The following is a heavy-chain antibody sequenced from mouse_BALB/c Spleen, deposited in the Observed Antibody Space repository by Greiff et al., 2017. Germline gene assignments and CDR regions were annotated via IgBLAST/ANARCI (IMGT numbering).Heavy chain of an antibody. CDR3: ARSGGFPGYFDV. Sequence: EVQRVESGGGLVQPGGSRKLSCAASGFTFSSFGMHWVRQAPEKGLEWVAYISSGSSTIYYADTVKGRFTISRDNPKNTLFLQMTSLRSEDTAMYYCARSGGFPGYFDVWGAGTTVTVSS. CDR1: GFTFSSFG. D-gene: IGHD3-1*01. V-gene: IGHV5-17*02. CDR2: ISSGSSTI. J-gene: IGHJ1*01.